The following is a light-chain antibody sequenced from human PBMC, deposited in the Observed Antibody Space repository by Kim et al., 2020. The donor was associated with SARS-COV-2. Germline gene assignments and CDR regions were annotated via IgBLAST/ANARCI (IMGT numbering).Light chain of an antibody. Sequence: QSVLTQPASVSGSPGQSITISCTGTSSDVGGYNYVSWYQQHPGKAPKLMIYDVSKRPSGVSNRFSGSKSGNTASLTISGLQAEDEADYHCSSYTSSSTWVFGGGTQLTVL. J-gene: IGLJ3*02. V-gene: IGLV2-14*01. CDR3: SSYTSSSTWV. CDR1: SSDVGGYNY. CDR2: DVS.